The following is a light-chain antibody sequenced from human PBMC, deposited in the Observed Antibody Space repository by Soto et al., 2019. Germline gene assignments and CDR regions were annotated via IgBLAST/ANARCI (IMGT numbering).Light chain of an antibody. J-gene: IGLJ1*01. CDR1: NSDLGSYNL. Sequence: QSVLTQPASVSGSPGQSITISCTGTNSDLGSYNLVSWLQXQTGKVXXVMXXXXXXXNLGVXDRLYGYKSDNTASLTISGLQAEGEGDYYCCSYEGDYMFVFGTGTKVTV. CDR3: CSYEGDYMFV. CDR2: XXX. V-gene: IGLV2-23*01.